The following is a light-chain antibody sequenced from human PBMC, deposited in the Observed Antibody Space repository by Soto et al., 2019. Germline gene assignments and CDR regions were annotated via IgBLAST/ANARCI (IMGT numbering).Light chain of an antibody. CDR3: QQYYSYPPT. CDR2: AAS. J-gene: IGKJ1*01. Sequence: DIQMTQSPSSLSASVGDRVTITCRASQSISSYLNWYQQKPGKAPKLLIYAASSLQSGVPLRFSGSGSGTEFTLTISCLQSEDFATYYCQQYYSYPPTFGQGTKVDIK. V-gene: IGKV1-39*01. CDR1: QSISSY.